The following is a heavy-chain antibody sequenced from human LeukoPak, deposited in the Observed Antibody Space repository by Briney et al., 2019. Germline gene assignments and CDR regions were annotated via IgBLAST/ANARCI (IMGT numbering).Heavy chain of an antibody. CDR3: ASLAMDLNYDILTGYPALFDY. J-gene: IGHJ4*02. D-gene: IGHD3-9*01. CDR1: GFTFSSYW. Sequence: PGGSLRLSCAASGFTFSSYWMSWVRQAPGKGLEWVAVISYDGSNKYYADSVKGRFTISRDNSKNTLYLQMNSLRAEDTAVYYCASLAMDLNYDILTGYPALFDYWGQGTLVTVSS. CDR2: ISYDGSNK. V-gene: IGHV3-30-3*01.